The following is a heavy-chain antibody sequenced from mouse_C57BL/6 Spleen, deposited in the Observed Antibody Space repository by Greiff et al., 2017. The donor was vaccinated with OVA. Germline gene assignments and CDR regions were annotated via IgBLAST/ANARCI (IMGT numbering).Heavy chain of an antibody. CDR1: GYAFTNYL. CDR3: ARSPTGYFDV. J-gene: IGHJ1*03. Sequence: QVQLQQSGAELVRPGTSVKLSCKASGYAFTNYLIEWVKQRPGQGLEWIGVINPGSGGTNYNEKFKGKATLTADKSSSTAYMQLSSLTSEDSAVYFCARSPTGYFDVWGTGTTVTVSS. CDR2: INPGSGGT. V-gene: IGHV1-54*01.